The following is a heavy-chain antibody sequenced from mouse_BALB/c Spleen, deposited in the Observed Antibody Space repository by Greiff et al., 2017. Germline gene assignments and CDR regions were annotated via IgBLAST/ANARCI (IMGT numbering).Heavy chain of an antibody. Sequence: EVKLVESGGGLVQPGGSRKLSCAASGFTFSSFGMHWVRQAPEKGLEWVAYISSGSSTIYYADTVKGRFTISRDNPKNTLFLQMTSLRSEDTAMYYCARRRGNDGYFWFAYWGQGTLVTVSA. J-gene: IGHJ3*01. CDR1: GFTFSSFG. CDR2: ISSGSSTI. V-gene: IGHV5-17*02. CDR3: ARRRGNDGYFWFAY. D-gene: IGHD2-3*01.